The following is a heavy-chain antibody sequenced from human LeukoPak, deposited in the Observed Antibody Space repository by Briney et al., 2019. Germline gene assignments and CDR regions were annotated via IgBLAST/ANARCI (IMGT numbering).Heavy chain of an antibody. CDR3: ARDINIRRWFDP. D-gene: IGHD3-3*02. CDR2: MNPNSGNT. Sequence: ASVKVSCKASGYTFTSYDINWVRQATGQGLEWMGWMNPNSGNTGYAQKFQGRVTITRNTSISTAYMELSSLRSEDTAVYYCARDINIRRWFDPWGQGTLVTVSS. CDR1: GYTFTSYD. V-gene: IGHV1-8*03. J-gene: IGHJ5*02.